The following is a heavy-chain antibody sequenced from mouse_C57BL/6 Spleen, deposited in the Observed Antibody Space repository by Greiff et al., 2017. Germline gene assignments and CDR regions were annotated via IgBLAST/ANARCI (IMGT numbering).Heavy chain of an antibody. D-gene: IGHD2-1*01. CDR3: IYGNYFDY. J-gene: IGHJ2*01. V-gene: IGHV1-59*01. Sequence: VQLQQPGAELVRPGTSVQLSCKASGYTFTSYWMHWVKQRPGQGLEWIGVIDPSDSYTNYNQKFKGKATLTVDTSSSTAYMQLSSLTSEDSAVYYCIYGNYFDYWGQGTTLTVSS. CDR1: GYTFTSYW. CDR2: IDPSDSYT.